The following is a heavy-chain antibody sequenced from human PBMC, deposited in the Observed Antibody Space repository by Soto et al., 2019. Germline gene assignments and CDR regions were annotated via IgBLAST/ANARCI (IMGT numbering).Heavy chain of an antibody. D-gene: IGHD2-21*01. CDR2: INPMFGTA. CDR3: ANAGSEIVLVRWFDP. V-gene: IGHV1-69*14. CDR1: GGTFSSYT. Sequence: QVQLVQSGAEVKKPGSSVRVSCKASGGTFSSYTISWVRQAPGQGLEWIGGINPMFGTAYYAQKFQDRVTITADKSSPTAYMELSSLRSEDTAVYYCANAGSEIVLVRWFDPWGQGTLVTVSS. J-gene: IGHJ5*02.